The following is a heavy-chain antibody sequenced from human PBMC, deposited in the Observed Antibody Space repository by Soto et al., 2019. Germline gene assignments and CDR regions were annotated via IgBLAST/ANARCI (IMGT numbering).Heavy chain of an antibody. Sequence: QVQLVQSGAEEKKPGASVKVSCKASGYTFTSYAMRWVRQAPGQRLEWMGWINAGNGNTKYSQKFQGRVTITRDTSASTAYMELSSLRSEDTAVYYCARAWVVVTAPDYWGQGTLVTVSS. CDR2: INAGNGNT. CDR3: ARAWVVVTAPDY. D-gene: IGHD2-21*02. V-gene: IGHV1-3*05. CDR1: GYTFTSYA. J-gene: IGHJ4*02.